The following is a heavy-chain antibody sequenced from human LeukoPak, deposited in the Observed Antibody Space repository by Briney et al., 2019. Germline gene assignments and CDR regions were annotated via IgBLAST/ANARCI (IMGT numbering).Heavy chain of an antibody. CDR2: IYYSGST. V-gene: IGHV4-39*01. Sequence: SETLSLTCAVSGGSISSCYWSWIRQPPGKGLEWIGSIYYSGSTYYSPSLNGRVTMSIDTSKNQFSLKLTSVTAADTAVYYCARLSYNWNTGYWGQGTLVTVSS. J-gene: IGHJ4*02. CDR1: GGSISSCY. CDR3: ARLSYNWNTGY. D-gene: IGHD1/OR15-1a*01.